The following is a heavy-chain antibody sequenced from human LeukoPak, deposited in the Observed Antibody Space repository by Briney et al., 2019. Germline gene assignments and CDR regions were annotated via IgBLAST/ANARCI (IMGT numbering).Heavy chain of an antibody. J-gene: IGHJ6*03. CDR3: ARGHSIEPYYYYYYMDV. Sequence: SETLSLTCTVSGYSISSGYYWVWIRQPPGKGLEWIGSIYRSGSTNYNPSLKSRVTISVDTSKNQFSLKVNSVTAADTAVYYCARGHSIEPYYYYYYMDVWGKGTTVTVSS. CDR1: GYSISSGYY. D-gene: IGHD4-11*01. CDR2: IYRSGST. V-gene: IGHV4-38-2*02.